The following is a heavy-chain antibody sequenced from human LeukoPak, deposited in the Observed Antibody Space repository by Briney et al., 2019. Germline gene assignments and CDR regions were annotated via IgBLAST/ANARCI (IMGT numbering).Heavy chain of an antibody. V-gene: IGHV4-59*08. J-gene: IGHJ4*02. D-gene: IGHD3-9*01. Sequence: SETLSLTCTVSGGSISSYYWSWIRQPPGKGLEWIGYIYYSGSTNYNPSPKSRVTISVDTSKNQFSLKLSSVTAADTAVYYCARRGNILTGYPFDYWGQGTLVTVSS. CDR1: GGSISSYY. CDR3: ARRGNILTGYPFDY. CDR2: IYYSGST.